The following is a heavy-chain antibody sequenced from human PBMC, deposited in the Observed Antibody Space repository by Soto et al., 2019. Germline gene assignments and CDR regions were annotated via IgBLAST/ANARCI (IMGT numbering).Heavy chain of an antibody. Sequence: ASVKVSCKASGYTVSDFDINWLRQAAGQGPEWMGWMNAKSGDTFSAQRLQGKFNMTWDTSLSTAYMEVGSLTSDDAAIYYCARGNPFNYAGFDVRGQGTTVTVSS. V-gene: IGHV1-8*01. CDR2: MNAKSGDT. CDR3: ARGNPFNYAGFDV. D-gene: IGHD3-16*01. CDR1: GYTVSDFD. J-gene: IGHJ6*02.